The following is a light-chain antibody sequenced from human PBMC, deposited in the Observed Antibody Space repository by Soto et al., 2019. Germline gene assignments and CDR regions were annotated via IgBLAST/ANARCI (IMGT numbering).Light chain of an antibody. J-gene: IGKJ2*01. Sequence: ETVLTQSPGTVSLSPGERATLSCTTRQTVNSDYLAWYQQKPGQAPRLLTYGVFNRATGIPDRFSGSGYGTYFTLTVSGLEPDDSAVYSCQHYDGSPRTFGQGTNLEI. CDR1: QTVNSDY. CDR3: QHYDGSPRT. V-gene: IGKV3-20*01. CDR2: GVF.